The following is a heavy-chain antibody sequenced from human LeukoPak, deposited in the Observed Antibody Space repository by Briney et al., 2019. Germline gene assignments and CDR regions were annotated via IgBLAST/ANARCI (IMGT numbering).Heavy chain of an antibody. D-gene: IGHD2/OR15-2a*01. CDR2: INPDGSTI. CDR3: ATAGYYRFGY. V-gene: IGHV3-74*01. CDR1: GFTFSNYW. Sequence: GSLRLSCAASGFTFSNYWVHWVRQAPGKGLVWVSRINPDGSTINYADSVKGRFTISRDNAKNTLYLQMNSLRAEDTAVYYCATAGYYRFGYWGQGTLVTVSS. J-gene: IGHJ4*02.